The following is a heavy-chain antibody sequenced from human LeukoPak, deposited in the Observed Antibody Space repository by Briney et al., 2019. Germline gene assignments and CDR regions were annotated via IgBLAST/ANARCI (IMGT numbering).Heavy chain of an antibody. J-gene: IGHJ4*02. V-gene: IGHV1-2*02. D-gene: IGHD5-12*01. CDR3: AKNPYECYFDY. CDR1: GYTFTGYY. Sequence: ASVKVSFKASGYTFTGYYMHWVRQPPGQGLEWMGWINPNSGDTNYAQKFQGRITMTRDTSIRTAYLELSGLRSDDTAVYYCAKNPYECYFDYWGQGTLVTVSS. CDR2: INPNSGDT.